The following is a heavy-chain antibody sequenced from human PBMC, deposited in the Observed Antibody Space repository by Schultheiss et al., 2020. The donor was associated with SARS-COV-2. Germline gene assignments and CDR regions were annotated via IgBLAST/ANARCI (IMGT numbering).Heavy chain of an antibody. D-gene: IGHD2-21*01. CDR1: GYTLTELS. J-gene: IGHJ4*02. CDR2: ISAYNGNT. Sequence: ASVKVSCKVSGYTLTELSMHWVRQAPGQGLEWMGWISAYNGNTNYAQKLQGRVTMTTDTSTSTAYMELRSLRSDDTAVYYCARSGVVIATLGYWGQGTLVTVSS. CDR3: ARSGVVIATLGY. V-gene: IGHV1-18*01.